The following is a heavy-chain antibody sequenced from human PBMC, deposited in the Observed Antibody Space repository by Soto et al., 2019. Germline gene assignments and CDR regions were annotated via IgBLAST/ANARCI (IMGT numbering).Heavy chain of an antibody. CDR2: ISWNSGSI. CDR3: AKDASDYGDYNFDY. J-gene: IGHJ4*02. V-gene: IGHV3-9*01. CDR1: GFTFDDYA. Sequence: EVQLVESGGGLVQPGRSLRLSCAASGFTFDDYAMHWVRQAPGKGLEWVSGISWNSGSIGYADSVKGRFTISRDNAKNSLYLQMNSLSAEDTALYYCAKDASDYGDYNFDYWGQGTLVTVSS. D-gene: IGHD4-17*01.